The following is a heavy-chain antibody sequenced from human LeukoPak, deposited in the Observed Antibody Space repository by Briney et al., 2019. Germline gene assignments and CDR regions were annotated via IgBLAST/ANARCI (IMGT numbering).Heavy chain of an antibody. CDR1: GSTFDHYA. D-gene: IGHD6-19*01. CDR3: AKDTRAVAGVGGIFDS. CDR2: ISWNSGSI. V-gene: IGHV3-9*01. Sequence: PGRSLRLSCAASGSTFDHYAIHWVRQAPGKGLEWVSGISWNSGSIDYADSVKGRFTISRDNAKNSLYLQMNSLREEDTAFYYCAKDTRAVAGVGGIFDSWGQGTLVTVSS. J-gene: IGHJ4*02.